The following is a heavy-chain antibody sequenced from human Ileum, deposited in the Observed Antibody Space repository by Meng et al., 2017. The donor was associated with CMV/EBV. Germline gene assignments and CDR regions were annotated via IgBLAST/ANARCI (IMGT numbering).Heavy chain of an antibody. D-gene: IGHD5-24*01. CDR1: DWPFSSSY. Sequence: VQPHQWGAGRLKPSETRSLTCDVFDWPFSSSYMSWVRQAPGKGLEWVSVIYTGGTTYYADSVQGRFTISRDNSKNTLYLQMNSLRAEDTALYYCATVRHGYNYWFFNYWGQGTLVTVSS. CDR2: IYTGGTT. CDR3: ATVRHGYNYWFFNY. V-gene: IGHV3-66*01. J-gene: IGHJ4*02.